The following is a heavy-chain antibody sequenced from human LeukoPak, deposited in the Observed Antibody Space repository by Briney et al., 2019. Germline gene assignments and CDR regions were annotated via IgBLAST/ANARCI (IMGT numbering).Heavy chain of an antibody. J-gene: IGHJ4*02. CDR3: ASLLWFGELFFDY. Sequence: PSETLSLTCTVSGGSISSGSYYWSWIRQPAGKGLEWIGRIYTSGSTYYNPSLKSRATISVDTSKSQFSLKLSSVTATDTAVYYCASLLWFGELFFDYWGQGTLVTVSS. V-gene: IGHV4-61*02. CDR1: GGSISSGSYY. D-gene: IGHD3-10*01. CDR2: IYTSGST.